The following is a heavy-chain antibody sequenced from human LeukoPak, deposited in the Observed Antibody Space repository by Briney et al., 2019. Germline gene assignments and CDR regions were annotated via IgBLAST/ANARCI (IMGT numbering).Heavy chain of an antibody. J-gene: IGHJ4*02. CDR3: AKYSSSWYA. CDR2: ISYDGSNK. Sequence: GGSLRLSCAASGFTFSSYAMHWVRQAPGKGLEWVAVISYDGSNKYYADSVKGRFTISRDNSKNTLYLQMNSLRAEDTAVYYCAKYSSSWYAWGQGTLVTVSS. V-gene: IGHV3-30-3*01. CDR1: GFTFSSYA. D-gene: IGHD6-13*01.